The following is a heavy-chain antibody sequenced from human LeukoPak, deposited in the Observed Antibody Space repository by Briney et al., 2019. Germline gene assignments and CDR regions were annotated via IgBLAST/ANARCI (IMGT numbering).Heavy chain of an antibody. Sequence: GGSLRLSCAAPEFTFSSYSMNWVRQAPGKGLEWVSSISSSTTYIYYADSVKGRFTISRDNAKNSLYLQMNSLRAEDTAVYYCARDVGYWYFDLWGRGTLVTVSS. CDR2: ISSSTTYI. CDR1: EFTFSSYS. J-gene: IGHJ2*01. D-gene: IGHD2-15*01. V-gene: IGHV3-21*01. CDR3: ARDVGYWYFDL.